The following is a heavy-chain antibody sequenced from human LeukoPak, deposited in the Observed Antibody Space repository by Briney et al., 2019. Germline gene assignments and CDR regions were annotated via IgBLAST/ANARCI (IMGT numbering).Heavy chain of an antibody. D-gene: IGHD2-15*01. Sequence: GGSLRLSCAASGFTFSSYWMSWVRQAPGKGLEWVANIKQDGSEKYYVDSVKGRFTISRDNAKNSLYLQMNSLRAEDTAVYYCARDRGGYCSGGSCYYSGAINDYWGRGTLVTVSS. CDR3: ARDRGGYCSGGSCYYSGAINDY. J-gene: IGHJ4*02. V-gene: IGHV3-7*03. CDR2: IKQDGSEK. CDR1: GFTFSSYW.